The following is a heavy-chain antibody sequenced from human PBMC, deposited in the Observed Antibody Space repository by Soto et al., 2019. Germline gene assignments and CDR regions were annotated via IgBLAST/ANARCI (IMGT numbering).Heavy chain of an antibody. CDR3: ASRPYSSSYYYGMDV. J-gene: IGHJ6*02. Sequence: ASVKVSCKASGYTFTNFGISWVRQAPGQGLEWMGGISPNFGTANYAQNFQGRVTMTADTSTSTAYMELSSLRSEDTAVYYCASRPYSSSYYYGMDVWGQGTTVTVSS. CDR2: ISPNFGTA. D-gene: IGHD6-6*01. CDR1: GYTFTNFG. V-gene: IGHV1-18*01.